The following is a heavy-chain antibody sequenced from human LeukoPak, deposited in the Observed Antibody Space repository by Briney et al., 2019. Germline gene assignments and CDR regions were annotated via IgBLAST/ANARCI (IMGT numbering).Heavy chain of an antibody. J-gene: IGHJ3*02. CDR2: IKSKTDGGTT. CDR3: TTEPPPPVLVTYDAFDI. V-gene: IGHV3-15*01. D-gene: IGHD2-21*02. Sequence: GGSLRLSCAASGFTFSNAWMSWVSQAPGKGLEWVGRIKSKTDGGTTDYAAPVKGRFTISRDDSKNTLYLQMNSLKTEDTAVYYCTTEPPPPVLVTYDAFDIWGQGTMVTVSS. CDR1: GFTFSNAW.